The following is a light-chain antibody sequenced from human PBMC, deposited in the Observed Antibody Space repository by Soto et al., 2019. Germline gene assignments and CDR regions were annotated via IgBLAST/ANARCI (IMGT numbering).Light chain of an antibody. CDR1: QSFINNY. CDR2: GAS. Sequence: EIVLTQSPGTLSLSPGERATLSCRASQSFINNYLACYQQKPGQAPRLLIYGASNRATGIPDRFSGSGSGTDFTLTISRLEPEDFAVYYCQQYGSSGTFGQGTKVDIK. V-gene: IGKV3-20*01. J-gene: IGKJ1*01. CDR3: QQYGSSGT.